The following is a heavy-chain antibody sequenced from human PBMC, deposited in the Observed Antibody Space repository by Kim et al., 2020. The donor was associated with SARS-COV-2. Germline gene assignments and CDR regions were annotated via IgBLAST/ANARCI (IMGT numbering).Heavy chain of an antibody. CDR1: GGSISSSFNY. CDR3: ARLPHDSSGYVDC. Sequence: SETLSLTCTVSGGSISSSFNYWGWIRQPPGKGLEWIGSVYHSGSTYDSPSLKSRVTVSVDTSKNQFALKVTSVTAADTAVYFCARLPHDSSGYVDCWGQGIPVTVSS. CDR2: VYHSGST. V-gene: IGHV4-39*01. D-gene: IGHD3-22*01. J-gene: IGHJ4*02.